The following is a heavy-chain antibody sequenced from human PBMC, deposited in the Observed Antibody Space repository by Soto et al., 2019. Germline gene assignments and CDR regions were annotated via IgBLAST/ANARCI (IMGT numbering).Heavy chain of an antibody. V-gene: IGHV4-31*03. CDR2: IYYSGST. CDR1: GGSISGGGYY. Sequence: QVQLQESGPGLVKPSQTLSLTCTVSGGSISGGGYYWSWIRQHPGKGLEWIGYIYYSGSTYYNPSLKSRVTISVDTSKNQFSLKLSSVTAADTAVYYCARDSCSSTSCYDEAVWYFDLWGRGTLVTVSS. D-gene: IGHD2-2*01. CDR3: ARDSCSSTSCYDEAVWYFDL. J-gene: IGHJ2*01.